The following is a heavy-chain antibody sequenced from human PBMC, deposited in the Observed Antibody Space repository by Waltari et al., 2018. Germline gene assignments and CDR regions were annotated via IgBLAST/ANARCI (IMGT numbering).Heavy chain of an antibody. CDR1: GFTFRLYA. D-gene: IGHD6-19*01. V-gene: IGHV3-23*01. J-gene: IGHJ5*01. Sequence: EVQLSESGGGLVQPGGSLGLSCEASGFTFRLYAMNWVRQTPEKGLEWVSIITPGGGPSYYADSVKGRFTISRDTSKNTLYLQMDSLRVEDTAIYYCAKDFSSGSYLNNWFDSWGQGTLVTVSS. CDR2: ITPGGGPS. CDR3: AKDFSSGSYLNNWFDS.